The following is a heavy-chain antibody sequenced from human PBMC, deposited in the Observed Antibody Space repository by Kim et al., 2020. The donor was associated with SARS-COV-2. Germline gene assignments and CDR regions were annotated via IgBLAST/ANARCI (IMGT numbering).Heavy chain of an antibody. D-gene: IGHD6-13*01. J-gene: IGHJ5*02. CDR1: GGSFSAYH. CDR2: ISHTGST. CDR3: ARGWYRKAATGTSFMRFDP. Sequence: SETLSLTCAVYGGSFSAYHWSWIRQPPGKGLEWIGEISHTGSTNYNPSLKSRVTMSVDTSKNQFSLKLSSVTAADTAVFYCARGWYRKAATGTSFMRFDP. V-gene: IGHV4-34*01.